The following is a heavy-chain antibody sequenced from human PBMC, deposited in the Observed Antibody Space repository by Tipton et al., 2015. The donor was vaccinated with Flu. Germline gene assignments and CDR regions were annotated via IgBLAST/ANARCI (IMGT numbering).Heavy chain of an antibody. CDR1: GDSIGSDYY. CDR2: IYHRGNT. J-gene: IGHJ4*02. V-gene: IGHV4-38-2*02. D-gene: IGHD7-27*01. CDR3: AKDRPGAGPEY. Sequence: TLSLTCSLSGDSIGSDYYWAWIRQAPGKGLEWIGNIYHRGNTYHNPSLKSRVTISVDTSKNQFSLKLSSVTAADTAVYYCAKDRPGAGPEYWGQGTLVTVSS.